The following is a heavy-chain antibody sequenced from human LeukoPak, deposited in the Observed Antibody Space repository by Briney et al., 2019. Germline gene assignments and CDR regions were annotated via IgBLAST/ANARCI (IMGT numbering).Heavy chain of an antibody. V-gene: IGHV3-15*01. CDR3: TTDWLGDRSGYSRLDY. CDR1: GFTFSNAW. Sequence: GGSLRLSCAASGFTFSNAWMSWVRQAPGKGLEWVGRIKSKTDGGTTDYAAPVKGRFTISRDDSKNTLYLQMNSLKTEDTAVYYCTTDWLGDRSGYSRLDYWGQGTLVTVSS. J-gene: IGHJ4*02. D-gene: IGHD3-22*01. CDR2: IKSKTDGGTT.